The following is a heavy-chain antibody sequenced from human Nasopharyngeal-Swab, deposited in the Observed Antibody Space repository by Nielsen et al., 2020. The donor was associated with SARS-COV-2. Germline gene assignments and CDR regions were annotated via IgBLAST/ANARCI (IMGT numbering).Heavy chain of an antibody. CDR2: ISGSGDTT. V-gene: IGHV3-23*01. J-gene: IGHJ6*02. CDR1: GLTCCRYA. Sequence: GGHMSVYNGGGGLTCCRYAVCWLRQAPGKGLEWVSIISGSGDTTYYADSVKDRFTISRDNSKNTLYLQTNSLRVEDTAVYYCAKAPYLRGLDVWGQGTTVTVSS. CDR3: AKAPYLRGLDV. D-gene: IGHD2-21*01.